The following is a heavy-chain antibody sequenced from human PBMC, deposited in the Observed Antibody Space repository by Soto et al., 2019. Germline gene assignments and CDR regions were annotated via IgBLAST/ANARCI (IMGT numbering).Heavy chain of an antibody. J-gene: IGHJ4*02. CDR2: ISAYNGNT. CDR3: AREYPVWLVFHY. CDR1: CYTFTSHG. Sequence: ASGKVSCKXSCYTFTSHGNSWVRQAPGQGLEWMGWISAYNGNTNYAQKLQGRVTMTTDTSTSTAYMELRSLRSDDTAVYYCAREYPVWLVFHYWGQGTLVTVSS. D-gene: IGHD6-19*01. V-gene: IGHV1-18*01.